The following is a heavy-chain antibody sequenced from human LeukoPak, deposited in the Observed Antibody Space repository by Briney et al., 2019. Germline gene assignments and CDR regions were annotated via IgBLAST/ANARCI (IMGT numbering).Heavy chain of an antibody. CDR3: AKDMRYGDYGLDY. J-gene: IGHJ4*02. CDR2: ISGSGGST. Sequence: PGGSLRLSCAASGFMFSSYSMKWVRQAPGKGLECVSAISGSGGSTYYADSVKGRFTISRDNSKNTLYLQMNSLRAEDTAVYYCAKDMRYGDYGLDYWGQGTLVTVSS. CDR1: GFMFSSYS. D-gene: IGHD4-17*01. V-gene: IGHV3-23*01.